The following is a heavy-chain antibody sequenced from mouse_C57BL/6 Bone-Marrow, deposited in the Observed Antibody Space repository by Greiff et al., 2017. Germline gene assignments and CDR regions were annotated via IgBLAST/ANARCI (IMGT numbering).Heavy chain of an antibody. CDR1: GFNIKDDY. D-gene: IGHD2-3*01. J-gene: IGHJ2*01. V-gene: IGHV14-4*01. Sequence: VQLQQSGAELVRPGASVKLSCTASGFNIKDDYIHWVKQRPEQGLEWIGWIDPEIGDTEYASKFQGKATITSDTSTNTAYLQLSSLTSEDTAVYYCSSIDGHYFDFWGQGNPLTVAS. CDR3: SSIDGHYFDF. CDR2: IDPEIGDT.